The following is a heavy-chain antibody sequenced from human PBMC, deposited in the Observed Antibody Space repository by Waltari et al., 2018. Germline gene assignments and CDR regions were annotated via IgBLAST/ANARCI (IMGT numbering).Heavy chain of an antibody. CDR1: GFTFSGSA. CDR3: TRPPYSSSHQFISYYMDV. CDR2: TRSKANIDAT. J-gene: IGHJ6*03. D-gene: IGHD6-13*01. Sequence: EVQLVESGGGLVQPGGSLKLSCAASGFTFSGSAMHWVRQASGEGLEWGGRTRSKANIDATEYASSVKGRFNISSDDAKNTAYLQMNSLKPEDTAVYYCTRPPYSSSHQFISYYMDVWGKGTTVTVSS. V-gene: IGHV3-73*01.